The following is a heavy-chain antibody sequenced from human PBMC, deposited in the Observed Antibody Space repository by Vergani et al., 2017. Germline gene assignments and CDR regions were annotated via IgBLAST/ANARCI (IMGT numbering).Heavy chain of an antibody. CDR3: ARGRLXVIGGYCSSTSCYTVGNWFDP. V-gene: IGHV4-34*01. J-gene: IGHJ5*02. D-gene: IGHD2-2*02. Sequence: QVQLQQWGAGLLKPSETLSLTCAVYGGSFSGYYWSWIRQPPGKGLEWIGEINHSGSTNYNPSLKSRVTISVDTAKNQFSRKLSSVTAADTAVYYCARGRLXVIGGYCSSTSCYTVGNWFDPGGEGTLVTVSS. CDR1: GGSFSGYY. CDR2: INHSGST.